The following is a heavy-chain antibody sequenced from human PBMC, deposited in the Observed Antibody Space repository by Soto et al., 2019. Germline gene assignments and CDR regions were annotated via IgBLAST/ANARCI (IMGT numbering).Heavy chain of an antibody. D-gene: IGHD1-20*01. CDR2: ISYDGSNK. CDR1: GFTFSSYA. V-gene: IGHV3-30-3*01. J-gene: IGHJ6*02. Sequence: GGSLRLSCAASGFTFSSYAMHWVRQAPGKGLEWVAVISYDGSNKYYADSVKGRFTISRDNSKNTLYLQMNSLRAEDTAVYYCARAPPPNWNPHIDMIYYYYGMDVWGQGTTVTVSS. CDR3: ARAPPPNWNPHIDMIYYYYGMDV.